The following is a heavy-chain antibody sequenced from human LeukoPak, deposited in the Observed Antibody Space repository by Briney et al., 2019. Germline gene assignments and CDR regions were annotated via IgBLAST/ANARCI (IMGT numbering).Heavy chain of an antibody. Sequence: EASVKVSCKASGYTFTSYGISWVRQAPGQGLEWMGWISAYNGNTNYAQKLQGRVTMTKNTSISTAYMELSSLRSEDTAVYYCARRTTMYSSSSPFDYWGQGTLITVSS. CDR3: ARRTTMYSSSSPFDY. J-gene: IGHJ4*02. V-gene: IGHV1-18*01. CDR1: GYTFTSYG. D-gene: IGHD6-6*01. CDR2: ISAYNGNT.